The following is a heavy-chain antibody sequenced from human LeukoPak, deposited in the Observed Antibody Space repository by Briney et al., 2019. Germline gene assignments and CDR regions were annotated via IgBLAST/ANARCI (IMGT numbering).Heavy chain of an antibody. CDR3: ARSYRSTWYYFDH. CDR2: ISYDGSNK. D-gene: IGHD6-13*01. J-gene: IGHJ4*02. V-gene: IGHV3-30-3*01. CDR1: GFNFSSYA. Sequence: GGSLRLSCAVSGFNFSSYAMHWVRQAPGKGLDWVTVISYDGSNKYYADSVKGRFTISRDNSKNTLYLQMNSLRAEDTAVYFCARSYRSTWYYFDHWGQGTLVTVSS.